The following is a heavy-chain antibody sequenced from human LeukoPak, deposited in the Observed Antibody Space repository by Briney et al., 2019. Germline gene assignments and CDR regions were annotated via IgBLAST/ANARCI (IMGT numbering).Heavy chain of an antibody. Sequence: SETLSLTCTVSGYSNSSGYYWGWIRQPPGKGLEWIGSIYHSGSTYYNPSLKSRVTISVDTSKNQFSLKLSSVTAADTAVYYCARLLTGYQTYYYYGMDVWGQGTTVTVSS. CDR3: ARLLTGYQTYYYYGMDV. D-gene: IGHD3-9*01. CDR1: GYSNSSGYY. J-gene: IGHJ6*02. V-gene: IGHV4-38-2*02. CDR2: IYHSGST.